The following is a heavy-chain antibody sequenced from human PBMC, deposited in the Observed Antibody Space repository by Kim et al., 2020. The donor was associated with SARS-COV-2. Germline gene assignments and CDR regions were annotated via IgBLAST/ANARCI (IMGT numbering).Heavy chain of an antibody. V-gene: IGHV3-21*01. D-gene: IGHD6-13*01. J-gene: IGHJ4*02. CDR2: ISSSSSYI. Sequence: GGSLRLSCAASGFTFSSYSMNWVRQAPGKGLEWVSSISSSSSYIYYADSVKGRFTISRDNAKNSLYLQMNSLRAEDTAVYYCARDYSSSWNQNLYYFDYWGQGTLVTVSS. CDR1: GFTFSSYS. CDR3: ARDYSSSWNQNLYYFDY.